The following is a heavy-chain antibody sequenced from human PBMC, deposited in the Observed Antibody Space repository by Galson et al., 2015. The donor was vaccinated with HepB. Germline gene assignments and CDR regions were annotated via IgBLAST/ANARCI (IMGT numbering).Heavy chain of an antibody. CDR1: GFTFSSYA. D-gene: IGHD5-18*01. J-gene: IGHJ4*02. CDR3: ARDGDTPLVPIDY. V-gene: IGHV3-23*01. Sequence: SLRLSCAASGFTFSSYAMSWVRQAPGKGLEWVSAISGSGGSTYYADSVKGRFTISRDNSKNTLYLQMNSLRAEDTAVYYCARDGDTPLVPIDYWGQGTLVTVSS. CDR2: ISGSGGST.